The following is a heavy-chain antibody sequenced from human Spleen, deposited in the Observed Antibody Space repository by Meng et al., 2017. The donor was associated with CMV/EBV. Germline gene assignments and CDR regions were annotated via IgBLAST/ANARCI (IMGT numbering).Heavy chain of an antibody. Sequence: SETLSLTCSVSGDSISSNYYWAWIRQPPGKGLEWIGNIYHSGATYYNPSLRGRVTTSVYTSKNHFSLNLNSVTAADTALYYCPRDTTYYGLDAWGPGTTVTVSS. D-gene: IGHD1-1*01. CDR2: IYHSGAT. CDR3: PRDTTYYGLDA. V-gene: IGHV4-38-2*02. J-gene: IGHJ6*02. CDR1: GDSISSNYY.